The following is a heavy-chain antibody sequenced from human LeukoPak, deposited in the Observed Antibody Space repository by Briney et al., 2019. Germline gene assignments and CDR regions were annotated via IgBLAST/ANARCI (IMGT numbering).Heavy chain of an antibody. CDR3: ARDHYYDILTGYYKGDKTDY. CDR2: INTNTGNP. V-gene: IGHV7-4-1*02. J-gene: IGHJ4*02. D-gene: IGHD3-9*01. Sequence: ASVKVSYKASGYTFTSYAMNWVRQAPGQGLEWMGWINTNTGNPTYAQGFTGRFVFSLDTSVSTAYLQISSLKAEDTAVYYCARDHYYDILTGYYKGDKTDYWGQGTLVTVSS. CDR1: GYTFTSYA.